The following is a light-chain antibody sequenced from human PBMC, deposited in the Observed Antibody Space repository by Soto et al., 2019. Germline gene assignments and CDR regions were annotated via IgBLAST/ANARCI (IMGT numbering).Light chain of an antibody. CDR1: QSVSSSY. J-gene: IGKJ1*01. CDR2: GAS. V-gene: IGKV3-20*01. CDR3: QQYGSSRWT. Sequence: EVVLTQSPGTLSLSPGERATLSCRASQSVSSSYLAWYQQKPGQAPRLLIHGASSRATGIPDRISGSGSGTDFTLTISRLEPEDFAVYYCQQYGSSRWTFGQGTKVDIK.